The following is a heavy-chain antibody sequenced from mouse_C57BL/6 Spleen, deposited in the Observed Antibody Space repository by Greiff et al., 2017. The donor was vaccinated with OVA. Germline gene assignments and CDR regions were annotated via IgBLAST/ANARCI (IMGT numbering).Heavy chain of an antibody. D-gene: IGHD1-1*01. Sequence: VQLQQPGAELVKPGASVKLSCKASGYTFTSYWMHWVKQRPGRGLEWIGRVDPNSGGTNYNEKFKSKATLTVDKPSSTAYMQRSSLTSEDAAVYDCARRVATYYAMDYWGQGTSVTVSS. J-gene: IGHJ4*01. CDR1: GYTFTSYW. V-gene: IGHV1-72*01. CDR3: ARRVATYYAMDY. CDR2: VDPNSGGT.